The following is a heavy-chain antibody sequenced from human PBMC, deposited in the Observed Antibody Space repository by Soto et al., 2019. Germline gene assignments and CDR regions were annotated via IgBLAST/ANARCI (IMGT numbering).Heavy chain of an antibody. V-gene: IGHV5-10-1*01. CDR3: ARHGVPNWFDP. Sequence: PGESLKISCKCSGYSFTSYWISWVRQMPGKGLEWMGRIDPSDSYTKYSPSFQGHVTISADKSISIVYLQWSSLKASDTAMYYCARHGVPNWFDPWGQGTLVTVSS. CDR1: GYSFTSYW. J-gene: IGHJ5*02. CDR2: IDPSDSYT. D-gene: IGHD3-16*01.